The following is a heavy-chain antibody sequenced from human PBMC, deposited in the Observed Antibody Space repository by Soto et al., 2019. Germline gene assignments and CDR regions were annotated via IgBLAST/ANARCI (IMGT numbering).Heavy chain of an antibody. CDR2: ISYSGNT. CDR3: VRDDGGSAWFHY. CDR1: GGSFSRYY. J-gene: IGHJ4*02. V-gene: IGHV4-59*01. D-gene: IGHD6-19*01. Sequence: QVQLQESGPGLVRPSETLSLTCTFSGGSFSRYYWHWIRQPPGKGLEWVGYISYSGNTKFNPSLKSRVTISADPSKNQFSLRLSSVTAADTAVYYCVRDDGGSAWFHYWGQGTLVTVSS.